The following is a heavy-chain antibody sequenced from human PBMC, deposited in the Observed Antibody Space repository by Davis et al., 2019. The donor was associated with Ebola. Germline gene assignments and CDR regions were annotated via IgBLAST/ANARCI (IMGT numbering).Heavy chain of an antibody. V-gene: IGHV1-46*01. CDR2: YNPSGDTK. Sequence: ASVKVSCKAPEDIFTSDYIHWVRQAPGQGLEWMGIYNPSGDTKSYAQKFQGRVTMTRDMSTSTVYMELSSLRYEDTALYYCTSLDVGRGGWGQGTLVTVSS. J-gene: IGHJ4*02. D-gene: IGHD3-10*01. CDR3: TSLDVGRGG. CDR1: EDIFTSDY.